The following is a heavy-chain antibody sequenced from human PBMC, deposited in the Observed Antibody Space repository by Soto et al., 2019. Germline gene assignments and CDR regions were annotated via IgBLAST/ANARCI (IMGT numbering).Heavy chain of an antibody. CDR3: AREGGSAYGMDV. Sequence: QVHLVQSGAEVAKPGASVKVSCKPSGYTFTGYYIHWVRQAPGHGLEWMGWINPSSGDSKYAQKFQGRVTMTRDTSISTAYLDLRNLRSDDTAVYYCAREGGSAYGMDVWGQGTAVTVSS. J-gene: IGHJ6*02. D-gene: IGHD1-26*01. CDR2: INPSSGDS. CDR1: GYTFTGYY. V-gene: IGHV1-2*02.